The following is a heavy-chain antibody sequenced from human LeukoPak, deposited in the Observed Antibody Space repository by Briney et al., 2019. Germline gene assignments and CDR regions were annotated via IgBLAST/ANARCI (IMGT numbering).Heavy chain of an antibody. V-gene: IGHV3-21*01. Sequence: GGSLRLSCAASGFTFSSYSMNWVRQAPGKGLEWVSYINSGSSYKYYADSVKGRFTISRDNAKNSLYLQMNSLRAEDTAVYYCARGTELRFLEWLSKYHYYYYMDVWGKGTTVTVSS. D-gene: IGHD3-3*01. CDR3: ARGTELRFLEWLSKYHYYYYMDV. CDR1: GFTFSSYS. J-gene: IGHJ6*03. CDR2: INSGSSYK.